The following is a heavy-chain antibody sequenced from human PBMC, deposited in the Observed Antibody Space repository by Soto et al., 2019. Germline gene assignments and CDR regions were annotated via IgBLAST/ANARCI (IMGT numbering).Heavy chain of an antibody. Sequence: SETLSLTCAVSGGSISSSNWWSWVRQPPGKGLEWIGEIYHSGSTNYNPSLKSRVTISVDKSKNQFSLKLSSVTAADTAVYYCAKRDSSGYQPLAYWGQGTLVTVSS. CDR3: AKRDSSGYQPLAY. D-gene: IGHD3-22*01. J-gene: IGHJ4*02. CDR2: IYHSGST. V-gene: IGHV4-4*02. CDR1: GGSISSSNW.